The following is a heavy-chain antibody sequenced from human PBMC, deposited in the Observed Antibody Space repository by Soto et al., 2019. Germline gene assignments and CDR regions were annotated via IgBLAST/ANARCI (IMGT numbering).Heavy chain of an antibody. CDR1: GGSISSYY. D-gene: IGHD2-15*01. V-gene: IGHV4-59*08. CDR2: IYYSGST. CDR3: ARHGNYYYYMDV. J-gene: IGHJ6*03. Sequence: PLETLSLTCTVSGGSISSYYWSWIRQPPGKGLEWIGYIYYSGSTNYNPSLKSRVTISVDTSKNQFSLKLSSVTAADTAVYYCARHGNYYYYMDVWGKGTTVTVSS.